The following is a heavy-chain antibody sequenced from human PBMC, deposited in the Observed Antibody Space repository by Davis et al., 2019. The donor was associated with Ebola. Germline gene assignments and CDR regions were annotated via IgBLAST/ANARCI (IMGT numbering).Heavy chain of an antibody. D-gene: IGHD3-22*01. CDR3: ARGHSYYYVSSGYLDY. CDR1: GFTFSDFA. V-gene: IGHV3-23*01. J-gene: IGHJ4*02. CDR2: VRGYDDRT. Sequence: GESLKISCVASGFTFSDFAMIWVRQAPGKGLEWVSHVRGYDDRTYYADSVKGRFTISRDNSKNTLYLHMNSLRAEDTAVYYCARGHSYYYVSSGYLDYWGQGTLVTVSS.